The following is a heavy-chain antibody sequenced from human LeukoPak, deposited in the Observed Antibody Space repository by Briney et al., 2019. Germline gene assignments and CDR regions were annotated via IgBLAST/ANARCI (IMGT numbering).Heavy chain of an antibody. Sequence: SETLSLTCTVSGGSISSSRYYWGWIRQPPGKGLEWIGGIYYSGSTYYNPSLKSRVTISVDTSKNQFSLKLSSVTAADTAVYYCARRNRPHRMDVWGKGTTVTVSS. CDR1: GGSISSSRYY. J-gene: IGHJ6*04. CDR2: IYYSGST. V-gene: IGHV4-39*01. CDR3: ARRNRPHRMDV. D-gene: IGHD2/OR15-2a*01.